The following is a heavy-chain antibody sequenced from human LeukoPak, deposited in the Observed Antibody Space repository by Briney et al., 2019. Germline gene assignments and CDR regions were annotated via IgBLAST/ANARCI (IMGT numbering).Heavy chain of an antibody. CDR2: ISSSGSTI. Sequence: GGSLRLSCAASGFTFSDYYMSWIRQAPGKGLEWVSYISSSGSTIYYADSVKGRFTISRDNAKNSLYLQMNSLRAEDTAVYYCARDPVYMVRGVTEYYFDYWGQGTLVTVSS. CDR3: ARDPVYMVRGVTEYYFDY. D-gene: IGHD3-10*01. CDR1: GFTFSDYY. V-gene: IGHV3-11*04. J-gene: IGHJ4*02.